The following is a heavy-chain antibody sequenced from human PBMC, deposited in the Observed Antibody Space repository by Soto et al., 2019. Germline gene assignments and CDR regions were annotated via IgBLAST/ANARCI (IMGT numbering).Heavy chain of an antibody. CDR1: GGTFSSYA. J-gene: IGHJ6*02. CDR2: IIPIFGTA. CDR3: ARANVLRFLEWFSPPTCYYYGMDV. V-gene: IGHV1-69*06. D-gene: IGHD3-3*01. Sequence: SVKVSCKASGGTFSSYAISWVRQAPGQGLEWMGGIIPIFGTANYAQKFQGRVTITADKSTSTAYIELSSLRSEDTAVYYCARANVLRFLEWFSPPTCYYYGMDVWGQGTTVTVSS.